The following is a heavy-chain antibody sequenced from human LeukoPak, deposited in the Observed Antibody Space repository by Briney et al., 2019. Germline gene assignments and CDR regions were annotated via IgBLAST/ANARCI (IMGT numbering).Heavy chain of an antibody. CDR3: AKWGSSSWYVRDAFDI. V-gene: IGHV3-7*01. CDR2: IKQDGSEK. J-gene: IGHJ3*02. CDR1: GFTFSSYW. D-gene: IGHD6-13*01. Sequence: GGSLRLSCAASGFTFSSYWMSWVRQAPGKGLEWVANIKQDGSEKYHVDSVKGRFTISRDNAKNSLYLQMNSLRAEDTAVYYCAKWGSSSWYVRDAFDIWGQGTMVTVSS.